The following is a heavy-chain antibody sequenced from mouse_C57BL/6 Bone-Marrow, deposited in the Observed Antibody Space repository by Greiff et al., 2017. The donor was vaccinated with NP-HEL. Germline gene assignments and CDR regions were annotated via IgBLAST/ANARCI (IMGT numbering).Heavy chain of an antibody. CDR3: DRRTFYYCGSSAMDY. CDR1: GYTFTGYW. D-gene: IGHD1-1*01. V-gene: IGHV1-9*01. J-gene: IGHJ4*01. Sequence: VQLQQSGAELMKPGASVKLSCTATGYTFTGYWIEWVKQRPGHGLEWIGGILPGSGSTNYNAKFKGKATFTADTSSNPAYLQLSSLTTEDSAVYDGDRRTFYYCGSSAMDYWGQGTSVTVSA. CDR2: ILPGSGST.